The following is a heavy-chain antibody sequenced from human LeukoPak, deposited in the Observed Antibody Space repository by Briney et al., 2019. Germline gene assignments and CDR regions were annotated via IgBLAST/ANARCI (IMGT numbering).Heavy chain of an antibody. CDR2: INHSGST. V-gene: IGHV4-34*01. CDR3: ARLVVVVVPAAMFHYYYYMDV. J-gene: IGHJ6*03. D-gene: IGHD2-2*01. CDR1: GGSFSGYY. Sequence: PSETLSLTCAVYGGSFSGYYWSWIRQPPGKGLEWIGEINHSGSTNYNPSLKSRVTISVDTSKNQFSLKLSSVTAADTAVYYCARLVVVVVPAAMFHYYYYMDVWGKGTTVTISS.